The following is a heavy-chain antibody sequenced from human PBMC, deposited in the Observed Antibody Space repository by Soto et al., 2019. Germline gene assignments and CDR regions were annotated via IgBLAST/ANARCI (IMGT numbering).Heavy chain of an antibody. V-gene: IGHV6-1*01. CDR1: GDSVSSNSAA. J-gene: IGHJ4*02. Sequence: QVQLQQSGPGLVKPSQTLSLTCAISGDSVSSNSAAWNWIRQSPSGGLVWLGRTYYRYKWSYDYAVSVQSRININPDTTKNQFALQLSAVTPEDTAMYYCARIAGASRGNDDLGQGTLVTVSS. CDR2: TYYRYKWSY. CDR3: ARIAGASRGNDD. D-gene: IGHD6-13*01.